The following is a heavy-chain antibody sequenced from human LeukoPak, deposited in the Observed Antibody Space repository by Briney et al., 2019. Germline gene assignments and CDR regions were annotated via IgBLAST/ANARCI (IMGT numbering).Heavy chain of an antibody. J-gene: IGHJ4*02. CDR1: GFSFSDYA. CDR2: TGDDT. D-gene: IGHD5-24*01. Sequence: PGGSLRLSCAASGFSFSDYAMTWVRQAPGKGLEWVSSTGDDTYYADSVKGRFTISRDDSKDTLFLQMNSLRVEDTAVYYCAKDAIYKNSVLDYFDYLGQGTLVTVSS. CDR3: AKDAIYKNSVLDYFDY. V-gene: IGHV3-23*01.